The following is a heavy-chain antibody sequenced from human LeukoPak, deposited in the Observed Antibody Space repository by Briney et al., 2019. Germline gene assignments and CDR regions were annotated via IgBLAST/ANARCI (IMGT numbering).Heavy chain of an antibody. CDR2: TYYRSKWYN. CDR3: ARGEIFNYYYYYMDV. J-gene: IGHJ6*03. CDR1: GDSVSRNTAG. D-gene: IGHD3-3*01. V-gene: IGHV6-1*01. Sequence: SQTLSLTCAISGDSVSRNTAGWSWIRQSPSRGLEWLGRTYYRSKWYNDYAVSVKSRITINPDTSKNQFSLQLNSVTPEDTAVYYCARGEIFNYYYYYMDVWGKGTPVTISS.